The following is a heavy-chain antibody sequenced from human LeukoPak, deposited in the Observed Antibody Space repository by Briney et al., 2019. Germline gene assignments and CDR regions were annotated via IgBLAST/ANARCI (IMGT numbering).Heavy chain of an antibody. J-gene: IGHJ4*02. V-gene: IGHV1-18*01. CDR3: GRGYYDSLVTPYYFDY. Sequence: SVKVSCKASGYTFTSYDFSWVRQAPGQGLEWMGWISAYSGDTNYAQKFQGRATMTTDTSTSTAYMELRSLSSDDTAVYYCGRGYYDSLVTPYYFDYWGQGTLVTVSS. CDR1: GYTFTSYD. CDR2: ISAYSGDT. D-gene: IGHD3-22*01.